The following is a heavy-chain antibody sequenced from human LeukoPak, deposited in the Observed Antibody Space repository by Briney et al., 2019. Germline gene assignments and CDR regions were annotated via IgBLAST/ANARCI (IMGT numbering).Heavy chain of an antibody. CDR3: ARGKLGYCSSTSCLFDY. CDR2: IYYSGST. J-gene: IGHJ4*02. V-gene: IGHV4-39*07. CDR1: GGSISSTFYY. Sequence: SETLSLTCSVSGGSISSTFYYWGWIRQPPGKGLEWIGNIYYSGSTYYNPSFKSRVTISLHTSKNLFSLKLTSVTAADTAVYYCARGKLGYCSSTSCLFDYWGQGTLVTVPS. D-gene: IGHD2-2*01.